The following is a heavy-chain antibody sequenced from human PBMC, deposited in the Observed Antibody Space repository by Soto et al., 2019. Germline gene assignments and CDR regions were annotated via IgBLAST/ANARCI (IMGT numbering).Heavy chain of an antibody. V-gene: IGHV1-2*02. Sequence: ASVKVSCKASGYTFTALYMNWVRQAPGQGLEWMGWVNPNTGLTKYAQKFQGRVIMTRDTSINTAYMELSGLTSDDTAVYYCTTLRLDPWGQGTLVTSPQ. CDR3: TTLRLDP. D-gene: IGHD3-9*01. CDR1: GYTFTALY. J-gene: IGHJ5*02. CDR2: VNPNTGLT.